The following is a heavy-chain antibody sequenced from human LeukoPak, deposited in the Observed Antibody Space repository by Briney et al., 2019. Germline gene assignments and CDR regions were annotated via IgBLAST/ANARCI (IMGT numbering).Heavy chain of an antibody. J-gene: IGHJ4*02. CDR2: IYHSGST. CDR1: GGSISSSNW. D-gene: IGHD6-13*01. Sequence: ESSETLSLTCAVSGGSISSSNWWSWVRQPPGKGLEWIGEIYHSGSTNYNPSLKSRVTISVDKSKNQFSLKLSSVTAADTAVYYCAREDGEQQLVRPYYFDYWGQGTLVTVSS. CDR3: AREDGEQQLVRPYYFDY. V-gene: IGHV4-4*02.